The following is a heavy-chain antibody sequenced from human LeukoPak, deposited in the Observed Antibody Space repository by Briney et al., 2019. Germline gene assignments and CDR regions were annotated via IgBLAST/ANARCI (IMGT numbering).Heavy chain of an antibody. V-gene: IGHV3-9*01. CDR3: AKDRVPYYGSGSSDAFDI. CDR2: ISWNSGNI. J-gene: IGHJ3*02. Sequence: GGALRLSCAASVFTFADYAMSSGRQAPGKVLGWVSGISWNSGNIGYAESVKGRFTISRDNAKNSLYLQMNSLRAEDTVLYYCAKDRVPYYGSGSSDAFDIWGQGTMVTVSS. D-gene: IGHD3-10*01. CDR1: VFTFADYA.